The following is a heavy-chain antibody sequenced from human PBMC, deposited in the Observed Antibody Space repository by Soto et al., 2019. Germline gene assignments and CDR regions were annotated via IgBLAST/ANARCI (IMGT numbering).Heavy chain of an antibody. Sequence: GGSLRLSCAASGFTFSSYNMNWVRQAPGKGLEWVSYISDSSSTIHYADSVKGRFTISRDNAKNSLYLQMNSLRAEDTAVYYCARDDYPYYDDSSGYHFDYWGQGALVTVSS. J-gene: IGHJ4*02. CDR1: GFTFSSYN. CDR2: ISDSSSTI. CDR3: ARDDYPYYDDSSGYHFDY. V-gene: IGHV3-48*01. D-gene: IGHD3-22*01.